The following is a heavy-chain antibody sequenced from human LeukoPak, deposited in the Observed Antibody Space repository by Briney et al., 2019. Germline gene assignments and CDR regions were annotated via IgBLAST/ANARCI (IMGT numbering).Heavy chain of an antibody. J-gene: IGHJ5*02. V-gene: IGHV4-34*01. CDR1: GGSFSGYY. D-gene: IGHD1-26*01. Sequence: SETLSLTCAVYGGSFSGYYWSWIRQPPGKGLEWIGEINHSGSTNYNPSLKSRVTISVDTSKNQFSLKLSSVTAADTAVYYCVRVVCSALCSLSGVGATYSALRKKNWFDPWGQGTLVTVSS. CDR2: INHSGST. CDR3: VRVVCSALCSLSGVGATYSALRKKNWFDP.